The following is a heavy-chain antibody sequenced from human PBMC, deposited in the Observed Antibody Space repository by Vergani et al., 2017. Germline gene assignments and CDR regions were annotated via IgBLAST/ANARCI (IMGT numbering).Heavy chain of an antibody. J-gene: IGHJ3*02. Sequence: QVQLQESGPGLVKPSETLSLTCTVSGGSISSYYWSWIRQPPGKGLEWIGYIYYSGSTNYNPSLKSRVTISVDTSKNQFSLKLSSVTAADTAVYYCARDCRDYGPGGGAVDIWGQGTMVTVSS. CDR3: ARDCRDYGPGGGAVDI. CDR2: IYYSGST. D-gene: IGHD4/OR15-4a*01. V-gene: IGHV4-59*01. CDR1: GGSISSYY.